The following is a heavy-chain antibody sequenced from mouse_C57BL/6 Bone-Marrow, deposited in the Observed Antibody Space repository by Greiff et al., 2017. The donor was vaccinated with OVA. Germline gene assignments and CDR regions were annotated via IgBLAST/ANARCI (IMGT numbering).Heavy chain of an antibody. Sequence: QVQLQQSGPELVKPGASVKISCKASGYAFSSSWMNWVKQRPGKGLEWIGRIYPGDGDTNYNGKFKGKATLTADKSSSTAYMQLSSLTSEDSAVYFCATNWVYYYARDYWGQGTSVTVSS. CDR1: GYAFSSSW. D-gene: IGHD4-1*01. V-gene: IGHV1-82*01. CDR2: IYPGDGDT. CDR3: ATNWVYYYARDY. J-gene: IGHJ4*01.